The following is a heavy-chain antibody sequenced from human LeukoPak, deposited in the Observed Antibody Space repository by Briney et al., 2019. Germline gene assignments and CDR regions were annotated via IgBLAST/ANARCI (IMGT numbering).Heavy chain of an antibody. J-gene: IGHJ2*01. Sequence: SETLSLTCAVYGGSFSGYYWSWIRQPPGKGLEWIGYIFNSGSTYYNPSLKSRVSISVDTSKHQFSLRLSSVTAADAAVYYCARGMVRYWYFDLWGRGTLVTVSS. CDR3: ARGMVRYWYFDL. CDR1: GGSFSGYY. CDR2: IFNSGST. D-gene: IGHD3-10*01. V-gene: IGHV4-59*01.